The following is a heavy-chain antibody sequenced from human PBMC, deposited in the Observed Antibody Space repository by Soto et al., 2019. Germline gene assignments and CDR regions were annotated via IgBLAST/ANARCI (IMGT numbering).Heavy chain of an antibody. CDR2: ISGSGGST. Sequence: GGSLRLSCAASGFTFSSYAMSWVRQAPGKGLEWVSAISGSGGSTYYADSVKGRFTISRDNSKNTLYLQMNSLRAEDTAVYYCAKGLRGYSKNEYGMDVWGQGTTVTVSS. D-gene: IGHD5-18*01. J-gene: IGHJ6*02. CDR3: AKGLRGYSKNEYGMDV. CDR1: GFTFSSYA. V-gene: IGHV3-23*01.